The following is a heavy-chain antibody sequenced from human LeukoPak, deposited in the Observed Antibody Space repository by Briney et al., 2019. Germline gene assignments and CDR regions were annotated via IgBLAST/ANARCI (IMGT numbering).Heavy chain of an antibody. CDR2: INHSGST. Sequence: SETLSLTCAVYGGSFSGYYWSWIRQPPGKGLEWLGEINHSGSTNYNPSLKSRVTISVDTSKNQFSLKLSSVTAADTAVYYCARVVLYYYDSSDNWFDPWGQGTLVTVSS. CDR1: GGSFSGYY. D-gene: IGHD3-22*01. J-gene: IGHJ5*02. V-gene: IGHV4-34*01. CDR3: ARVVLYYYDSSDNWFDP.